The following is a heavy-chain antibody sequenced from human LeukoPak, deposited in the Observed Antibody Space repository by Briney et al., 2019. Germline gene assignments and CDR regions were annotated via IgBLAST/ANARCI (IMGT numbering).Heavy chain of an antibody. CDR3: ARALADSSGYSYYYYYMDV. CDR1: GYSISSGYY. Sequence: PSETLSLTCTVSGYSISSGYYWGWIRQPPGKGLEWIGSIYHSGSTYYNPSLKSRVTISVDTSKNQFSLKLSSVTAADTAVYYCARALADSSGYSYYYYYMDVWGKGTTVTVSS. J-gene: IGHJ6*03. CDR2: IYHSGST. V-gene: IGHV4-38-2*02. D-gene: IGHD3-22*01.